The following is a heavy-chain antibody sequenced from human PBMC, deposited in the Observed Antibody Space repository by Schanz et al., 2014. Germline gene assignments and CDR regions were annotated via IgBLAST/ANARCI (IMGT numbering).Heavy chain of an antibody. D-gene: IGHD3-22*01. CDR2: VNPSVRGT. V-gene: IGHV1-46*03. J-gene: IGHJ4*02. CDR3: AGAFDSSGYYFDY. Sequence: QVQVVQSGAEVKKPGASVKVSCKASGYTFTGYHMHWVRQAPGQGLEWMGIVNPSVRGTHFAREFQGRVTVTSDTSTSTVYMELSGLRSEDTAVYYCAGAFDSSGYYFDYWGQGTLVTVSS. CDR1: GYTFTGYH.